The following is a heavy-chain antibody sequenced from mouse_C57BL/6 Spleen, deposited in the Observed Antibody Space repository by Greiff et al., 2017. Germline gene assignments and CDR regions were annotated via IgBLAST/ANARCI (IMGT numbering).Heavy chain of an antibody. CDR1: GFTFSSYA. Sequence: EVQVVESGGGLVKPGGSLKLSCAASGFTFSSYAMSWVRQTPEKRLEWVATISDGGSYTYYPDNVKGRFTISRDNAKNNLYLQMRHLKSEDTAMYYCAIDCGYYGNYAWFAYWGQGTLVTVSA. D-gene: IGHD2-1*01. J-gene: IGHJ3*01. CDR3: AIDCGYYGNYAWFAY. CDR2: ISDGGSYT. V-gene: IGHV5-4*01.